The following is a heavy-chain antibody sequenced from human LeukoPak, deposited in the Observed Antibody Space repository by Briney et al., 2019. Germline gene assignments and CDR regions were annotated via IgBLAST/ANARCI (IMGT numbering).Heavy chain of an antibody. CDR3: ARDGRRDGFRRNDY. CDR1: GFTFSSYW. Sequence: GGSLRLSCAGSGFTFSSYWISWVRQAAGKGLEWVANIKHDGSEKFYVDSVKGRFTMSRDNAKNSLYMQMNRLRAEDTAVYYCARDGRRDGFRRNDYWGQGTLVTVSS. CDR2: IKHDGSEK. J-gene: IGHJ4*02. V-gene: IGHV3-7*05. D-gene: IGHD5-24*01.